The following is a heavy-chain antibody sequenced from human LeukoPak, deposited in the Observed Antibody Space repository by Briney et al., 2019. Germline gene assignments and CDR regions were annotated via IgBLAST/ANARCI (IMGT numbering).Heavy chain of an antibody. CDR3: ARGSGPGVSFDY. V-gene: IGHV4-61*01. D-gene: IGHD2-15*01. CDR2: IYYSGST. Sequence: SETLSLTCIVSGGSFSSGSYYWSWIRQPPGKGLEWIGYIYYSGSTNYNPSLKSRVTISVDTSKNQFSLKLSSVTAADTAVYHCARGSGPGVSFDYWGQGTLVTVSS. CDR1: GGSFSSGSYY. J-gene: IGHJ4*02.